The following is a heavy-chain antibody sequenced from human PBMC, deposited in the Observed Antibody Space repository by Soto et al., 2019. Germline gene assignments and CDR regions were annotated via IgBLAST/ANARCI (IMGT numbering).Heavy chain of an antibody. J-gene: IGHJ6*02. V-gene: IGHV4-31*03. CDR1: GGSISSGGYY. CDR3: ASAQDNVDIVATTRNSYYYYGMDV. D-gene: IGHD5-12*01. CDR2: IYYSGST. Sequence: QVQLQESGPGLVKPSQTLSLTCTVSGGSISSGGYYWSWIRQHPGKGLEWIGYIYYSGSTYYNPSLKSRVTISVDTSKNQFSLKLSSVTAADTAVYYCASAQDNVDIVATTRNSYYYYGMDVWGQGTTVTVSS.